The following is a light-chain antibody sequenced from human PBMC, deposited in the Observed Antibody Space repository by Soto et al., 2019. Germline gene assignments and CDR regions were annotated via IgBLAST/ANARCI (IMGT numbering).Light chain of an antibody. V-gene: IGLV1-40*01. J-gene: IGLJ3*02. CDR1: SSSIGAGYD. CDR2: GNS. CDR3: LSYDSSLSGWV. Sequence: QSVLTQPPSVSGAPGQRVTISCTGSSSSIGAGYDVHWYQQLPGTAPKLLIYGNSNRPSGVPDRFSGSKSGTSASLAITGLQAEDEADYYCLSYDSSLSGWVFCGGTKLTVL.